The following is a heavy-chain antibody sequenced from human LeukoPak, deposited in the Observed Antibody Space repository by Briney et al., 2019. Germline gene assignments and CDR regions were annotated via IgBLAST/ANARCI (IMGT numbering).Heavy chain of an antibody. D-gene: IGHD2-15*01. V-gene: IGHV4-61*02. Sequence: SQTLSLTCTVSGGSISSGSYYWSWIRQPAGKGLEWIGRIYTSGSTNYNPSLKSRVTISVDTSKNQFSLKLSSVTAADTAVYYCAREDCSGGSCYSYYYYGMDVWGRGTTVTVSS. CDR2: IYTSGST. CDR3: AREDCSGGSCYSYYYYGMDV. CDR1: GGSISSGSYY. J-gene: IGHJ6*02.